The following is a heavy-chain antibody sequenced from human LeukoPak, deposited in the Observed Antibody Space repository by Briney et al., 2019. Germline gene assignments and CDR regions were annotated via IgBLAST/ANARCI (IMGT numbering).Heavy chain of an antibody. CDR3: ARSGRDNGIAVAVRYFDL. D-gene: IGHD6-19*01. CDR1: GFTFSSYA. Sequence: PGGSLRLSCAASGFTFSSYAMHWVRQAPGKGLEWVAVISYDGSNKYYADSVKGRFTISRDNSKNTLYLQMNSLRAEDTAVYYCARSGRDNGIAVAVRYFDLWGRGTLVTVSS. J-gene: IGHJ2*01. V-gene: IGHV3-30*04. CDR2: ISYDGSNK.